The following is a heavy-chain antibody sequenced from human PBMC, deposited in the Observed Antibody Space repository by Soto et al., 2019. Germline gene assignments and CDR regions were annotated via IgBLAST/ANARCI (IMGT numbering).Heavy chain of an antibody. CDR2: IKQDGSEK. CDR3: ARGGTIREWLTYH. V-gene: IGHV3-7*04. CDR1: GFIFSNYW. Sequence: EVQLVESGGGLVQPGGSLRLSCVASGFIFSNYWMHWVRQTPDKGLEWVANIKQDGSEKYYVDSVNGRFTISRDNAKNSLFLQMNTLRAEDTAVYYCARGGTIREWLTYHWGQGTLVTVSS. D-gene: IGHD5-12*01. J-gene: IGHJ5*02.